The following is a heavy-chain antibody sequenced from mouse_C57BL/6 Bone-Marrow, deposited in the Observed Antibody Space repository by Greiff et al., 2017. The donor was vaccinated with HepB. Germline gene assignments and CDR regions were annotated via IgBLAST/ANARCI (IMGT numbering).Heavy chain of an antibody. CDR1: GFTFSDYY. D-gene: IGHD2-10*02. Sequence: EVLLVESGGGLVQPGGSLKLSCAASGFTFSDYYMYWVRQTPEKRLEWVAYISNGGGSTYYPDTVKGRFTISRDNAKNTLYLQMSRLKSEDTAMYYCARDVWDGGPYWYFDVWGTGTTVTVSS. J-gene: IGHJ1*03. CDR3: ARDVWDGGPYWYFDV. CDR2: ISNGGGST. V-gene: IGHV5-12*01.